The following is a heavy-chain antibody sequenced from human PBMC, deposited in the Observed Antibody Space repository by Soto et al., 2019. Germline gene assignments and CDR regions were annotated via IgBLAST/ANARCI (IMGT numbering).Heavy chain of an antibody. D-gene: IGHD1-1*01. V-gene: IGHV3-23*01. CDR3: VRWNGFGDR. Sequence: EVQLLESGGGLVQPGGSLRLSCAVSGFIINDYGVTWVRQAPGKGLEWVSGFSGGGGGTFYADSVKGRFTISRDDPKNTAYLQMNSLGAEDTAVYYCVRWNGFGDRWGQGTLVTVSS. CDR1: GFIINDYG. J-gene: IGHJ5*02. CDR2: FSGGGGGT.